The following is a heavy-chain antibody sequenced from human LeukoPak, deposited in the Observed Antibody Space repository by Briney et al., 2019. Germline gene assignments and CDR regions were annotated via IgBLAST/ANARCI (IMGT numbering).Heavy chain of an antibody. CDR2: IYYNRAT. CDR3: ARFSSDCGETSCYLTY. CDR1: GGSVNSHF. V-gene: IGHV4-59*02. J-gene: IGHJ4*02. Sequence: SGTLSLTCTVSGGSVNSHFWSWIRQPPGEGLGIIGDIYYNRATTYHPSLRGRVTMSIDVSKNQFSLGLTSVTTTDTAVYYCARFSSDCGETSCYLTYWGQGILVTVSS. D-gene: IGHD2-2*01.